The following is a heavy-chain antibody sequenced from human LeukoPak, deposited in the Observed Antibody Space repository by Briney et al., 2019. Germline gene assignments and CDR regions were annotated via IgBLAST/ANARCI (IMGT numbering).Heavy chain of an antibody. CDR2: ISSSSSTI. J-gene: IGHJ3*02. V-gene: IGHV3-48*01. CDR1: GFTFSSYS. CDR3: AREVPVVVVIAPDDAFDI. D-gene: IGHD2-21*01. Sequence: GGSLRLSCAASGFTFSSYSMNWVCQAPGKGLEWVSYISSSSSTIYYADSVKGRFTISRDNAKNSLYLQMNSLRAEDTAVYYCAREVPVVVVIAPDDAFDIWGQGTMVTVSS.